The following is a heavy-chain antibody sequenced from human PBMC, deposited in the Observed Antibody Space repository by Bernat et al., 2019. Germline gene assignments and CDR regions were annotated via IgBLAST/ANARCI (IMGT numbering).Heavy chain of an antibody. D-gene: IGHD2-21*01. CDR1: GFTFSSNA. CDR2: ISGSGGST. Sequence: EVQLLESGGGLVQPGGSLRLSCAASGFTFSSNAMTWVRQAPGKGLELVYGISGSGGSTSSAATGKGRFTISRDKSKNTVYMQMSSLRVEDTAVYYCAKDRSIPGYYYCMDVWGKGTTVTVSS. V-gene: IGHV3-23*01. J-gene: IGHJ6*03. CDR3: AKDRSIPGYYYCMDV.